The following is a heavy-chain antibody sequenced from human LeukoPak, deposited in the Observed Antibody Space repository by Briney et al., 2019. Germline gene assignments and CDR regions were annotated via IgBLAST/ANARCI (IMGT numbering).Heavy chain of an antibody. CDR3: ARDRDDSSGYYHPDAFDI. Sequence: GGSLRLSCAASGFTFSSYIMNWVRQAPGKGLEWVSSISSSSSYIYYADSVKGRFTISRDNAKNSLYLQMNSLRAEDTAVYYCARDRDDSSGYYHPDAFDIRGQGTMVTVSS. CDR2: ISSSSSYI. CDR1: GFTFSSYI. J-gene: IGHJ3*02. D-gene: IGHD3-22*01. V-gene: IGHV3-21*01.